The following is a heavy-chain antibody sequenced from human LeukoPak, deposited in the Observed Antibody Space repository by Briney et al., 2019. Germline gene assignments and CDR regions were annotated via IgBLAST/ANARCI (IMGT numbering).Heavy chain of an antibody. CDR2: ISGSGGST. V-gene: IGHV3-23*01. D-gene: IGHD3-10*01. CDR3: AKVRYGSGSYYNVDISYFDY. Sequence: PGGSLRLSCAASGFTFSSYAISWVRQAPGKGLEWVSAISGSGGSTYYADSVKGRFTISGDNSKNTLYLQMNSLRAEDTAVYYCAKVRYGSGSYYNVDISYFDYWGQGTMVTVSS. CDR1: GFTFSSYA. J-gene: IGHJ4*02.